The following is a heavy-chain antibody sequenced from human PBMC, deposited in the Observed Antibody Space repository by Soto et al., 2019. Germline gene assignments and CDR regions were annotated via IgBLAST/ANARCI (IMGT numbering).Heavy chain of an antibody. Sequence: PGGSLRLSCAASGFTFSNYWMSWVRQAPGKGLEWVANIKEDGSERYYVDSVKGRFTISRDNAKKSLYLQMTSLRPEDTAVYYCTRGHPSIYNYWGQGTLVTVSS. CDR2: IKEDGSER. D-gene: IGHD4-4*01. CDR3: TRGHPSIYNY. V-gene: IGHV3-7*01. CDR1: GFTFSNYW. J-gene: IGHJ4*02.